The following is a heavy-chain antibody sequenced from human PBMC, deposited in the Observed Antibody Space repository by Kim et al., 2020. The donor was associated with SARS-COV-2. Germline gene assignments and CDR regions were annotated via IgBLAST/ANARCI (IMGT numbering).Heavy chain of an antibody. Sequence: ASVKVSCKASGYTFTNYAMNWVRQAPGQGFEWMGWINTNTGNPTYAQGFTGRFVFSLDTSVSTAYLQISSLRSEDSAVYYCARGSGNFDSWGQGTLVTVS. CDR3: ARGSGNFDS. V-gene: IGHV7-4-1*02. J-gene: IGHJ4*02. CDR2: INTNTGNP. D-gene: IGHD3-3*01. CDR1: GYTFTNYA.